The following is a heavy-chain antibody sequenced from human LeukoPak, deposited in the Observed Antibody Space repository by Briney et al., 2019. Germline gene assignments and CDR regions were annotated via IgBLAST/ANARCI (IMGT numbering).Heavy chain of an antibody. Sequence: SETLSLTCTVSGGSISSYYWSWIRQPPGKGLEWIGYIYYSGNTNYNPSLKSRVTISVDTSKNQFSLKLSSVTAADTAVYYCARTDYGGNCYYFDYWGQGTLVTVSS. J-gene: IGHJ4*02. V-gene: IGHV4-59*01. D-gene: IGHD4-23*01. CDR2: IYYSGNT. CDR3: ARTDYGGNCYYFDY. CDR1: GGSISSYY.